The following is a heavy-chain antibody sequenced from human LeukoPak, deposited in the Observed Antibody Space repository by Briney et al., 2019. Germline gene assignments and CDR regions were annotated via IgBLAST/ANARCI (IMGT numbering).Heavy chain of an antibody. Sequence: SETLSLTCTDSGGTISDYTWSWIRHPAGKRLESIGRMYMSGATNFNPCLNSRVTMSVDKSKNQFFLKLTSVTDADTAVYYCARDRAGYLNWFERWGQGTLVTVSS. CDR1: GGTISDYT. CDR2: MYMSGAT. V-gene: IGHV4-4*07. J-gene: IGHJ5*02. CDR3: ARDRAGYLNWFER. D-gene: IGHD2-15*01.